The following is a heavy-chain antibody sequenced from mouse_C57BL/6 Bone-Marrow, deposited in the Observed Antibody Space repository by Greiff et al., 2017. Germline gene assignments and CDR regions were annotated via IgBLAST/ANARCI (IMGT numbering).Heavy chain of an antibody. J-gene: IGHJ1*03. V-gene: IGHV5-4*01. CDR1: GFTFSSYA. CDR3: ARDPSYYGSSHWYFDV. D-gene: IGHD1-1*01. CDR2: ISDGGSYT. Sequence: KLMESGGGLVKPGGSLKLSCAASGFTFSSYAMSWVRQTPEKRLEWVATISDGGSYTYYPDNVKGRFTISRDNAKNNLYLQMSHLKSEDTAMYYCARDPSYYGSSHWYFDVWGTGTTVTVSS.